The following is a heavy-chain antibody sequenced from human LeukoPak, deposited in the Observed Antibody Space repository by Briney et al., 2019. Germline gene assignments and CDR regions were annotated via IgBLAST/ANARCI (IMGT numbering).Heavy chain of an antibody. CDR1: GGSFSGYY. CDR3: ARGSYYDFWSGYPQPMYYFDY. V-gene: IGHV4-34*01. CDR2: INHSGST. Sequence: PSETLSLTCAVYGGSFSGYYWSWIRQPPGKGLEWIGEINHSGSTSYNPSLKSRVTISVDTSKNQFSLKLSSVTAADTAVYYCARGSYYDFWSGYPQPMYYFDYWGQGTLVTVSS. J-gene: IGHJ4*02. D-gene: IGHD3-3*01.